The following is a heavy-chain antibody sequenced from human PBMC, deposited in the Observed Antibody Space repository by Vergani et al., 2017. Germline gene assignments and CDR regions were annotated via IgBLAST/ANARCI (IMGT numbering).Heavy chain of an antibody. J-gene: IGHJ6*03. V-gene: IGHV4-34*02. CDR1: GESFSSFY. CDR3: ARHKEQLVPGNYYYYYYMDV. D-gene: IGHD6-13*01. CDR2: INNDGHT. Sequence: QVQLQQWGAGVVKPSGTLSLTCAVFGESFSSFYWSWIRQPPGKGLEWIGEINNDGHTNYNPSLESRVTVSRDTAKNQFSLNLMSVTAADTAMYYCARHKEQLVPGNYYYYYYMDVWGKGTTVTVSS.